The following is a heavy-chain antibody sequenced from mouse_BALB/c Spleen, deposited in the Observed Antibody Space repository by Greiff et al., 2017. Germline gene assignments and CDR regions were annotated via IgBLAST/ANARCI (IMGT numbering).Heavy chain of an antibody. D-gene: IGHD2-2*01. CDR1: GYSITSDYA. V-gene: IGHV3-2*02. Sequence: EVKLMESGPGLVKPSQSLSLTCTVTGYSITSDYAWNWIRQFPGTKLEWMGYISYSGSTSYNPSLKSRISITRDTSKNQFFLQLNSVTTEDTATYYCAREGVYYGYDGYAMDYWGQGTSVTVSS. J-gene: IGHJ4*01. CDR3: AREGVYYGYDGYAMDY. CDR2: ISYSGST.